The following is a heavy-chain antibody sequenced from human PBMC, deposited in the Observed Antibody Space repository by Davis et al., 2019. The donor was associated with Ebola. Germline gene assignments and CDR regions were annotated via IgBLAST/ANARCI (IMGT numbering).Heavy chain of an antibody. CDR1: GGTFSSYA. D-gene: IGHD6-13*01. Sequence: SVKVSCKASGGTFSSYAISWVRQAPGQGLEWMGGIIPILGIANYAQKFQGRVTITADESTSTAYMELSSLRSEDTAVYYCAYSSSWYSYFQHWGQGTLVTVSS. J-gene: IGHJ1*01. CDR3: AYSSSWYSYFQH. V-gene: IGHV1-69*10. CDR2: IIPILGIA.